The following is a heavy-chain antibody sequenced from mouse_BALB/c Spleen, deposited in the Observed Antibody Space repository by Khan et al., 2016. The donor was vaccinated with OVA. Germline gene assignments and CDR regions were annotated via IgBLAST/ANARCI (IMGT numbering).Heavy chain of an antibody. CDR3: ARENYYGSSHYAMDY. V-gene: IGHV1S41*01. Sequence: DLVKPGASVKLSCKASGYTFTSYWINWIKQRPGQGLEWIGRISPGSGTPYYNEMFKGKATLTVDISPNTAHIQLSSLSSEDSAVYFCARENYYGSSHYAMDYWGQGTSVTVSS. CDR1: GYTFTSYW. J-gene: IGHJ4*01. CDR2: ISPGSGTP. D-gene: IGHD1-1*01.